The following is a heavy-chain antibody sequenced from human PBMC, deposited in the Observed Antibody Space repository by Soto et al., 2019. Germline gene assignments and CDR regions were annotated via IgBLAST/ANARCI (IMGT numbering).Heavy chain of an antibody. CDR1: GYTFTGYY. CDR2: INPNSGGT. Sequence: GASVKVSCKASGYTFTGYYMHWVRQAPGQGHEWMGWINPNSGGTNYAQKFQGRVTMTRDTSISTAYMELSRLRSDDTAVYYCARDHCSGGSCYSGYYGMDVWGQGXTVTVYS. D-gene: IGHD2-15*01. V-gene: IGHV1-2*02. CDR3: ARDHCSGGSCYSGYYGMDV. J-gene: IGHJ6*02.